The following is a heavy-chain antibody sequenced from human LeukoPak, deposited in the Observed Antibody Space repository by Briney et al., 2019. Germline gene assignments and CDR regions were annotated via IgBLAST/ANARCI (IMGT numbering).Heavy chain of an antibody. CDR3: ARDWSGAHCTGYRCQSFDF. V-gene: IGHV3-30*04. Sequence: GRSLRLSCAGSGFTFSNYAINWVRQAPGKGLEWVALISFDGSITYYADSVKGRFTISRDNSKDTLYLQMTSLRTEDTAVYYCARDWSGAHCTGYRCQSFDFWGQGTLVSVSS. D-gene: IGHD2-8*02. CDR1: GFTFSNYA. CDR2: ISFDGSIT. J-gene: IGHJ4*02.